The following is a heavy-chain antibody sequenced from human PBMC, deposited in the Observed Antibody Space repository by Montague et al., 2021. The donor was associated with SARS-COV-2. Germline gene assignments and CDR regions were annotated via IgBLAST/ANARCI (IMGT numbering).Heavy chain of an antibody. D-gene: IGHD2-15*01. V-gene: IGHV4-59*08. Sequence: SETLSLTCTVSGGSISSYYWSWIRQPPGKGLEWIGYIYYSGSTNYNPSLKSRVTISVDTSKNQFSLKLSSVTAADTAVYYCARRALGYCSGGSCYSGFDYWGQGTLGT. CDR3: ARRALGYCSGGSCYSGFDY. CDR2: IYYSGST. J-gene: IGHJ4*02. CDR1: GGSISSYY.